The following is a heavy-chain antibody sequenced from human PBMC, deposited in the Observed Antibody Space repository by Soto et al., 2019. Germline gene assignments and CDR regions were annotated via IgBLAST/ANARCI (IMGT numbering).Heavy chain of an antibody. V-gene: IGHV4-59*01. D-gene: IGHD5-12*01. CDR3: ARGRGYSGYDLGY. Sequence: QVQLQESGPGLVKPSETLSLTCTVSGDSISSYYWNWIRQPPGKGLEWIGYTYYSGSTDYNPSLKRRVTISVDTSNNQFSLKLTSVTAADTAVYYCARGRGYSGYDLGYWGQGTLVTVSS. J-gene: IGHJ4*02. CDR1: GDSISSYY. CDR2: TYYSGST.